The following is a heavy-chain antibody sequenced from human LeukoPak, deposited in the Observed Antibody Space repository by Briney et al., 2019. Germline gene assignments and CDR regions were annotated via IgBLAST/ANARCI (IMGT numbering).Heavy chain of an antibody. V-gene: IGHV3-30*04. D-gene: IGHD6-6*01. CDR1: GFTFSSYA. Sequence: GGSPRLSCAASGFTFSSYAMHWVRQAPGKGLEWVAVITYDGSNKYYADSVKGRFTISRDNSKNTLYLQMNSLRAEDTAVYYCARYGLAAALDFWGQGTLVTVSS. J-gene: IGHJ4*02. CDR2: ITYDGSNK. CDR3: ARYGLAAALDF.